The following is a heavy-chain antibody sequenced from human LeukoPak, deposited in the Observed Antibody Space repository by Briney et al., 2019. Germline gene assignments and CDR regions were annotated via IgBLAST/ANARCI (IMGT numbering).Heavy chain of an antibody. CDR2: ISSSSSTI. CDR1: GFTFSSYG. Sequence: GGSLRLSCAASGFTFSSYGMHWVRQAPGKGLEWVSYISSSSSTIYYADSVKGRFTIYRDNAKNSLYLQMNSLRAEDTAVYYCAREGGQYCSSTSCYSEGFDYWGQGTLVTVSS. J-gene: IGHJ4*02. D-gene: IGHD2-2*02. V-gene: IGHV3-48*01. CDR3: AREGGQYCSSTSCYSEGFDY.